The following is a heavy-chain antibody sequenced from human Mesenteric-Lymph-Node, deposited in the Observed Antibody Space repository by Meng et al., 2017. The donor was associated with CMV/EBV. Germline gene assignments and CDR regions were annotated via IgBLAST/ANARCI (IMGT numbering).Heavy chain of an antibody. J-gene: IGHJ1*01. Sequence: ASGYTFTSYYMHWVRQAPGQGLEWMGIINPSGGSTSYAQKFQGRVTMTRDTSTSTVYMELRSLRSDDTAVYYCARDQQLLPAEYFQHWGPGTLVTVSS. V-gene: IGHV1-46*01. CDR3: ARDQQLLPAEYFQH. CDR2: INPSGGST. D-gene: IGHD6-13*01. CDR1: GYTFTSYY.